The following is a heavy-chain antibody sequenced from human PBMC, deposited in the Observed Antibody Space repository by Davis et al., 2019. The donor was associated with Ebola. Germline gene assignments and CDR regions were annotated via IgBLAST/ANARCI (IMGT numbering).Heavy chain of an antibody. CDR1: GYNFANYW. J-gene: IGHJ2*01. V-gene: IGHV5-51*01. CDR3: ARLMYSTSSSDWYFDL. Sequence: GESLKISCKGSGYNFANYWIGWVRQMPGKGLEWMGIIYPDDSDIRYSPSFQDPVTISGDKSISAAYLQWSSLKASDTAMYYCARLMYSTSSSDWYFDLWGRGTLVTVSS. CDR2: IYPDDSDI. D-gene: IGHD6-6*01.